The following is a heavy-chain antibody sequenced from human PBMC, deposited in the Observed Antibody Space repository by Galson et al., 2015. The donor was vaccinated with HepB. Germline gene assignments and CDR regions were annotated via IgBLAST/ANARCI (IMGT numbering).Heavy chain of an antibody. J-gene: IGHJ4*02. CDR3: ARGGVVGGTDY. CDR1: GFTFSSYF. CDR2: TNRDGSVT. V-gene: IGHV3-74*01. Sequence: SLRLSCAASGFTFSSYFMDWVRQAPGKGLDWVSGTNRDGSVTRYADSVKGRFTISRDNAKNMLYLQMNSLRVDDADIYYCARGGVVGGTDYWGQGTLVTVSS. D-gene: IGHD6-19*01.